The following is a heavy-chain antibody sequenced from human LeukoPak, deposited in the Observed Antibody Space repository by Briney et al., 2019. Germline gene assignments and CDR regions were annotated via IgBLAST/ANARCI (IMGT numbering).Heavy chain of an antibody. J-gene: IGHJ6*03. D-gene: IGHD1-1*01. V-gene: IGHV3-13*01. CDR3: ARGPPRGKYYYMDV. CDR1: GFTFSSFD. Sequence: GGSLRLSCAASGFTFSSFDMHWVRQPTGQGLEWVSTIGTASDTYYPGSVEGRFTLSRDNAKNSLYLQMNSLTAGDTAAYYCARGPPRGKYYYMDVWGKGTMVTVSS. CDR2: IGTASDT.